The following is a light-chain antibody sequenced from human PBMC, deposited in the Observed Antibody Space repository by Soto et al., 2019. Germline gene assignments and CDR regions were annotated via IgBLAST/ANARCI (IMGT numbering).Light chain of an antibody. CDR1: QSVDSTF. CDR2: GAS. J-gene: IGKJ1*01. CDR3: QQYMSSVT. V-gene: IGKV3-20*01. Sequence: EIVLTQSPGSLSLSPGQRATLSCRASQSVDSTFFAWYQKKPGQAPRLLICGASKRDTGVPDRFSGSGSGTDFTLTSSRLEPEDLAVYYCQQYMSSVTFGQGTKVEI.